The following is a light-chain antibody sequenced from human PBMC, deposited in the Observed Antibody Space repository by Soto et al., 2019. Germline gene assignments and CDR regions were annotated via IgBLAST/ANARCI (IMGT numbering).Light chain of an antibody. J-gene: IGKJ1*01. V-gene: IGKV4-1*01. CDR1: QSVLFSPNNKNY. CDR3: QQYHSAPQT. Sequence: DIVMTQSRDSLAVSLGERATINCKSSQSVLFSPNNKNYLAWYQQKPGQPPKLLIYWASTRESGVPDRFSGSGSGTDFTLTISSLQAEDVAFYYCQQYHSAPQTFGQGTKVEIK. CDR2: WAS.